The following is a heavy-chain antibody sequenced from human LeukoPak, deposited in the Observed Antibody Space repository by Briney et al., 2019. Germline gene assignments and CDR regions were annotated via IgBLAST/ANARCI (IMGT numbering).Heavy chain of an antibody. Sequence: GGSLRLPCAASGFTFSTYAMHWVRQAPGKGLEWVAVISVDGSNKYYADSVKGRFTISRDNSKNTLYLQMNSLRAEDTAVYYCARERDTSLDYWGQGTLVTVSS. CDR1: GFTFSTYA. V-gene: IGHV3-30*04. J-gene: IGHJ4*02. CDR2: ISVDGSNK. CDR3: ARERDTSLDY. D-gene: IGHD2-2*01.